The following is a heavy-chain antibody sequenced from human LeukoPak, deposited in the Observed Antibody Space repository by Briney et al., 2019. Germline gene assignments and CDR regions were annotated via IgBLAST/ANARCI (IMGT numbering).Heavy chain of an antibody. CDR2: ISAYNGNT. Sequence: ASVKVSCKASGYTFTSYGISWVRQAPGQGLEWMGWISAYNGNTNYAQKLQGRVTMTEDTSTDTAYMELSSLRSEDTAVYYCANSYYEYFDYWGQGTLVTVSS. CDR1: GYTFTSYG. CDR3: ANSYYEYFDY. J-gene: IGHJ4*02. V-gene: IGHV1-18*01. D-gene: IGHD3-22*01.